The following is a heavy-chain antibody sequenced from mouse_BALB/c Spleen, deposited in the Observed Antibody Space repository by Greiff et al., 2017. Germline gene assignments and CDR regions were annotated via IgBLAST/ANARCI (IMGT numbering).Heavy chain of an antibody. V-gene: IGHV5-17*02. J-gene: IGHJ3*01. CDR1: GFTFSSFG. CDR3: AREEGTHPTWFAY. CDR2: ISSGSSTI. Sequence: EVKLVESGGGLVQPGGSRKLSCAASGFTFSSFGMHWVRQAPEKGLEWVAYISSGSSTIYYADTVKGRFTISRDNPKNTLFLQMTSLRSEDTAMYYCAREEGTHPTWFAYWGQGTLVTVSA.